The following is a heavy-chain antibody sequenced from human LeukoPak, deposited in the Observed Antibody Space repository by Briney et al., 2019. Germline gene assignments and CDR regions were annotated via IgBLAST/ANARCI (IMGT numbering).Heavy chain of an antibody. Sequence: GGSLRLSCAASGFTFSSYAMSWVRQAPGKGLEWGSAISGSGGSTYYADSVKGRFTISRDNSKNTLYLQMNSLRAEDTAVYYCAKDNPYYYDSSGYYYEDYWGQGTLVTVSS. CDR1: GFTFSSYA. CDR2: ISGSGGST. V-gene: IGHV3-23*01. J-gene: IGHJ4*02. D-gene: IGHD3-22*01. CDR3: AKDNPYYYDSSGYYYEDY.